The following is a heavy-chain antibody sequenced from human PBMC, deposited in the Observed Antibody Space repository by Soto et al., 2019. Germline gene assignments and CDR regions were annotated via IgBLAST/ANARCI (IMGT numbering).Heavy chain of an antibody. V-gene: IGHV3-33*01. CDR1: GFTFSSYG. D-gene: IGHD3-22*01. Sequence: QVQLVESGGGVVQPGRSLRLSCAASGFTFSSYGMHWVRQAPGKGLEWVAVLWYDGSNKYYADSVKGRFTISRDNSKNTLYLQMNSLRAEDTAVYYCARDPGSQQYYYDTGNYWGQGTLVTVSS. J-gene: IGHJ4*02. CDR2: LWYDGSNK. CDR3: ARDPGSQQYYYDTGNY.